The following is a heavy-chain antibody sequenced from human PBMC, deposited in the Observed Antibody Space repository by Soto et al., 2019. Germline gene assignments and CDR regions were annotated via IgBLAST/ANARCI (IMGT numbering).Heavy chain of an antibody. V-gene: IGHV3-74*03. J-gene: IGHJ5*02. Sequence: EVQLVESGGGLVQPGGSLRRSCAASGFTFSSYWMHWVRQAPGKVLVWVSRINSDGSSTKYADSVKGRFTISSDNARNTLYLEMNRLRAEYTAVYYCARERRETSSCSTNTDWFDPLGQGTLVSVSP. CDR3: ARERRETSSCSTNTDWFDP. D-gene: IGHD6-13*01. CDR2: INSDGSST. CDR1: GFTFSSYW.